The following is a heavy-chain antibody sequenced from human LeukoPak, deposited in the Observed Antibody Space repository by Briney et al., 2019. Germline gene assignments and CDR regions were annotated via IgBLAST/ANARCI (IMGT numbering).Heavy chain of an antibody. CDR2: ISSSSSYI. CDR1: GFTFSSYS. D-gene: IGHD3-3*01. J-gene: IGHJ4*02. CDR3: ARVGTDFWSGYYFY. Sequence: PGGSLRLSCAASGFTFSSYSMNWVRQAPGKGLEWVSSISSSSSYIYHADSVKGRFTISRDNAKNSLYLQMNSLRAEDTAVYYCARVGTDFWSGYYFYWGQGTLVTVSS. V-gene: IGHV3-21*01.